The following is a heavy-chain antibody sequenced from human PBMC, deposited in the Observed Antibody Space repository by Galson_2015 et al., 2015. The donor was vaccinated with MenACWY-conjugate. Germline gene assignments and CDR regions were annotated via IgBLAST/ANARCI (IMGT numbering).Heavy chain of an antibody. CDR3: ARGFASFGEEEFDY. CDR2: TYYRSQWYR. Sequence: CAISGDSVSSNSATWSWIRQSPSRGLEWLGRTYYRSQWYRHYALSLKGRMTINADTSKNQFSLQLNSVTPEDTAVYYCARGFASFGEEEFDYWGQGTLVTVSS. CDR1: GDSVSSNSAT. J-gene: IGHJ4*02. V-gene: IGHV6-1*01. D-gene: IGHD2/OR15-2a*01.